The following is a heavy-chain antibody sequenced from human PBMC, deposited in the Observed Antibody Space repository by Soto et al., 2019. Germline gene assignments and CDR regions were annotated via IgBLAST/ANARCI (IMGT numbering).Heavy chain of an antibody. CDR2: IYWADDK. Sequence: QITLKESGPTLVKPTQTLTLTCTFSGFSLTTSGVGVGWIRQPPGKALQWLALIYWADDKRYSPSLKSRLTITTYTSINPVVPSMTNMDPVDTATYYCAHSASLYYFDFWGQGTLVTVSS. CDR1: GFSLTTSGVG. CDR3: AHSASLYYFDF. V-gene: IGHV2-5*02. J-gene: IGHJ4*02.